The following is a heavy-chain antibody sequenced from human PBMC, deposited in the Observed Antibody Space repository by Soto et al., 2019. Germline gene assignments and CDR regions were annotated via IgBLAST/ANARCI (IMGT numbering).Heavy chain of an antibody. CDR3: ARVGSYGDYEYYYYYGMDV. Sequence: PSETLSLTXAVYGGSFSGYYWSWIRQPPGKGLEWIGEINHSGSTNYNPSLKSRVTISVDTSKNQFSLKLSSVTAADTAVYYCARVGSYGDYEYYYYYGMDVWGQGTTVTVSS. V-gene: IGHV4-34*01. D-gene: IGHD4-17*01. CDR1: GGSFSGYY. CDR2: INHSGST. J-gene: IGHJ6*02.